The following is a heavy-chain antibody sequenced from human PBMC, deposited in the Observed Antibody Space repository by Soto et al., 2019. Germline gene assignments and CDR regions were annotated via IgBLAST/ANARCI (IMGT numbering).Heavy chain of an antibody. CDR2: IYYSGST. J-gene: IGHJ4*02. CDR1: GGSISSGGYY. CDR3: AREGYGLAYDY. D-gene: IGHD5-18*01. V-gene: IGHV4-31*03. Sequence: SETLSLTCTVSGGSISSGGYYWSWIRQHPGKGLEWIGYIYYSGSTYYNPSLKSRVTISVDTSKNQFSLKLSSVTAADTAVYYCAREGYGLAYDYWGQGTLVTVSS.